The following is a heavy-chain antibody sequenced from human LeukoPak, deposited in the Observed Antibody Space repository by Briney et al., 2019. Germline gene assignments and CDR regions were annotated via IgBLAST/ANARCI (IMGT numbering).Heavy chain of an antibody. CDR2: ISWDGGST. Sequence: GGSLRLSCAASGFTFDDYAMHWVRQDPGKGLEWVSLISWDGGSTYYADSVKGRFTISRDNSKNSLYLQMNSLRAEDTALYYCAKDNSCSSTSCYAGGFYYYYYGMDVWGKGTTVTVSS. V-gene: IGHV3-43D*04. J-gene: IGHJ6*04. CDR1: GFTFDDYA. D-gene: IGHD2-2*01. CDR3: AKDNSCSSTSCYAGGFYYYYYGMDV.